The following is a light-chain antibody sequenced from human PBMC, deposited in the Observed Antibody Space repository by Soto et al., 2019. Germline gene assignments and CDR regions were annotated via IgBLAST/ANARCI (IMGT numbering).Light chain of an antibody. Sequence: EIVLTQSPGTLSLSPGERASLSCRASQSVDNGYLAWYQQKPGQAPRLLIYGASSRATGIPARFSGSGSGTDFTLTISSLEPEDFAVYYCQQHSHWPPWTFGQGTKVDI. J-gene: IGKJ1*01. CDR2: GAS. V-gene: IGKV3D-20*02. CDR1: QSVDNGY. CDR3: QQHSHWPPWT.